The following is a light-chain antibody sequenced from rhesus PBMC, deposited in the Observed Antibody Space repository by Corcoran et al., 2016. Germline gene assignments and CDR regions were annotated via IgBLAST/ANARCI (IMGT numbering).Light chain of an antibody. J-gene: IGKJ1*01. V-gene: IGKV2-65*01. CDR3: GQGINVPRT. CDR1: QSLVHSNGNTY. CDR2: QVS. Sequence: DVVMTQSPLSLPITPGQPASISCRSSQSLVHSNGNTYLSWYQQKPGHPPRRPSYQVSHRDSGVPERFSGIGTGTDFTLKISRLVAEDVGVYYCGQGINVPRTFGQGTKVEIK.